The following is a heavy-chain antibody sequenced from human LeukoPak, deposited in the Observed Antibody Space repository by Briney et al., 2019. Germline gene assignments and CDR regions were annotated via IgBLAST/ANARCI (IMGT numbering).Heavy chain of an antibody. CDR2: IDWDDDK. Sequence: SGPALVKPTQTLTLTCTFSGFSLSTGGMCVSWIRQPPGKALEWLALIDWDDDKYYSTSLKTRLTISKDTSKNQVVLTMTNMDPVDTATYYCARSMVRGVIIPAGVCYYYYGMDVWGKGTTVTVSS. V-gene: IGHV2-70*01. D-gene: IGHD3-10*01. CDR3: ARSMVRGVIIPAGVCYYYYGMDV. CDR1: GFSLSTGGMC. J-gene: IGHJ6*04.